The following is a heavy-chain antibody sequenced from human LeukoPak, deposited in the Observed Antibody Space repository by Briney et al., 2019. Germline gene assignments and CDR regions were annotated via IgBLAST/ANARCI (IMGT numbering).Heavy chain of an antibody. Sequence: GGSLRLSCGVYGFTFSSYEMNWVRQAPGKGLEWVSYISSVGTNRHYADSVKGRFTIARDNAKNSLYLQMNSLRAEDTAVYYCARERIAVGRGFFDYWGQGTLVTVSS. CDR1: GFTFSSYE. J-gene: IGHJ4*02. CDR3: ARERIAVGRGFFDY. CDR2: ISSVGTNR. D-gene: IGHD6-19*01. V-gene: IGHV3-48*03.